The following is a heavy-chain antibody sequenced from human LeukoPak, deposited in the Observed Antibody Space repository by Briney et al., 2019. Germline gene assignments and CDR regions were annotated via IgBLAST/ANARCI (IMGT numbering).Heavy chain of an antibody. CDR2: ITSSSSYI. V-gene: IGHV3-21*01. CDR1: GFTFNSYW. D-gene: IGHD1-26*01. J-gene: IGHJ6*03. Sequence: PGGSLRLSCAASGFTFNSYWMHWVRQAPGKGLEWLSSITSSSSYIYYADSVKGRFTISRDNAKNSLYLQMNSLRAEDTAVYYCARDPYSGSYGDYYYYYMDVWGKGTTVTISS. CDR3: ARDPYSGSYGDYYYYYMDV.